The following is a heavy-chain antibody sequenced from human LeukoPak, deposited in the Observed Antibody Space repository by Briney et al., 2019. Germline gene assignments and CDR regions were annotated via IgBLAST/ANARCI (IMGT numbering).Heavy chain of an antibody. D-gene: IGHD4-23*01. Sequence: GGSLKLSCAASGFTFSTYWMHWVRQAPGKGLVWVSRISSDGSIAINADSVEGRFTVSRDNAKNTLYLQMNSLRVEDTAVYYCARADYGGNSDFHYWGQGTLVTVSS. V-gene: IGHV3-74*01. J-gene: IGHJ4*02. CDR2: ISSDGSIA. CDR1: GFTFSTYW. CDR3: ARADYGGNSDFHY.